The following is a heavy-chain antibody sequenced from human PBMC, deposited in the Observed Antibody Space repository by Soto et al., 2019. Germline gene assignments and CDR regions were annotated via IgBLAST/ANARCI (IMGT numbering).Heavy chain of an antibody. J-gene: IGHJ5*02. D-gene: IGHD5-12*01. Sequence: QMQLLESGGGVVQPGKALRLSCAASGFAFNSHSMHWVRQAPGKGLEWLALMTSDGSSKFYADSVKGRCTISRDNSKNTLYLEMNRLRSEDTAVYYCARDRVIRYTGYDLDLWGQGTLVTVSS. V-gene: IGHV3-30-3*01. CDR1: GFAFNSHS. CDR2: MTSDGSSK. CDR3: ARDRVIRYTGYDLDL.